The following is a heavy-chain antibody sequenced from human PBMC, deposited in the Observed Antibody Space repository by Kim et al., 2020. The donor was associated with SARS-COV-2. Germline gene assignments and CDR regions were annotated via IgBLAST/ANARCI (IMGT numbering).Heavy chain of an antibody. V-gene: IGHV3-23*03. CDR2: IYSGGSST. Sequence: GGSLRLSCAASGFTFSSYAMSWVRQAPGKGLEWVSVIYSGGSSTYYADSVKGRFTISRDNSKNTLYLQMNSLRAEDTAVYYCAKGEFGVVIMGNWGQGTLVTVSS. D-gene: IGHD3-3*01. CDR3: AKGEFGVVIMGN. J-gene: IGHJ4*02. CDR1: GFTFSSYA.